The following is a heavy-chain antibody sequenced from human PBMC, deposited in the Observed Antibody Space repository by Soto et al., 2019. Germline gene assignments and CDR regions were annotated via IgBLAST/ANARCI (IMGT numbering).Heavy chain of an antibody. CDR2: IIPIFGTA. J-gene: IGHJ3*02. CDR1: GGTFSSNA. V-gene: IGHV1-69*13. D-gene: IGHD5-12*01. Sequence: ASVKVSCKASGGTFSSNAINWVRQAPGQGLEWMGGIIPIFGTAKYAQKFQGRVTISAGDSTNTAYMELSSLRSEDTAVYFCAFRDGHNYWLDAFDIWGQGTMVTVSS. CDR3: AFRDGHNYWLDAFDI.